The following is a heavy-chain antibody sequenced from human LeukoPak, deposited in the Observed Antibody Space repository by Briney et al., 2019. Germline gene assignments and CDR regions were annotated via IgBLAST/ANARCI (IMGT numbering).Heavy chain of an antibody. CDR2: INHSGST. Sequence: SETLSLTCAVSGGSISSSNWWSWVRQPPGKGLEWIGEINHSGSTNYNPSLKSRVTISVDTSKNQFSLKLSSVTAADTAVYYCAREQQLVLAPLDYWGQGTLVTDSS. J-gene: IGHJ4*02. D-gene: IGHD6-13*01. V-gene: IGHV4-4*02. CDR1: GGSISSSNW. CDR3: AREQQLVLAPLDY.